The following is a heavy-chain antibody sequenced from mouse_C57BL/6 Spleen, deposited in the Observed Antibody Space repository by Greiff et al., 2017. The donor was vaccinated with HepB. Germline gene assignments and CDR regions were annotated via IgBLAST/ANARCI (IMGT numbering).Heavy chain of an antibody. Sequence: EVQLQQSGAELVRPGASVKLSCTASGFNIKDDYMHWVKQRPEQGLEWIGWIDPENGDTEYASKFQGKATITADTSSNTAYLQLRSLTSEDTAVYYCTTDYYAATGFAYWGQGTLVTVSA. CDR2: IDPENGDT. CDR1: GFNIKDDY. V-gene: IGHV14-4*01. D-gene: IGHD1-1*01. CDR3: TTDYYAATGFAY. J-gene: IGHJ3*01.